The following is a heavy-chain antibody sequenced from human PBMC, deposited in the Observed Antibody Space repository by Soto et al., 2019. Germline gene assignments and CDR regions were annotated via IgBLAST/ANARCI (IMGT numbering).Heavy chain of an antibody. CDR1: GGTFSSYT. CDR3: ARVGSHDEGGYPKLVY. D-gene: IGHD3-22*01. CDR2: IIPMFGTT. Sequence: QVQLVQSGAEVKKPGSSVKVSCKASGGTFSSYTISWVRQAPGQGLEWMGEIIPMFGTTNYARNFQDRVTITADESTATGYLELTSLRSDDTAIYCCARVGSHDEGGYPKLVYGGQRTQVSVTS. J-gene: IGHJ4*02. V-gene: IGHV1-69*01.